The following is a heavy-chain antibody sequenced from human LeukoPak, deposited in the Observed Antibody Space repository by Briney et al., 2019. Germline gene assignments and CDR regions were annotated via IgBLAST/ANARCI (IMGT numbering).Heavy chain of an antibody. V-gene: IGHV1-18*01. CDR2: ISAYNGNT. Sequence: ASVKVSCKASGYTFTSYGISWVRQAPGQGLEWMGCISAYNGNTNYAQKLQGRVTMTTDTSTSTAYMELRSLRSDDTAVYYCARDVSSGWGRPGAATLDVWGKGTTVTVSS. D-gene: IGHD6-19*01. CDR3: ARDVSSGWGRPGAATLDV. CDR1: GYTFTSYG. J-gene: IGHJ6*04.